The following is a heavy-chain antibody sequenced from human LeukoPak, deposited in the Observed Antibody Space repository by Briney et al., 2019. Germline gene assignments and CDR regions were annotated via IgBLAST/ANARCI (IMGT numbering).Heavy chain of an antibody. J-gene: IGHJ5*02. CDR2: INPDGSSA. Sequence: PGGSLRLSCAASGFTFSSYWMSWVRQAPGKGLVWVSRINPDGSSASYADSVKGRFTISRDNAKNTLYLQMNSLRAEDTAVYYCARFKVTVTSIPWGQGTLVTVSS. D-gene: IGHD4-11*01. CDR1: GFTFSSYW. V-gene: IGHV3-74*01. CDR3: ARFKVTVTSIP.